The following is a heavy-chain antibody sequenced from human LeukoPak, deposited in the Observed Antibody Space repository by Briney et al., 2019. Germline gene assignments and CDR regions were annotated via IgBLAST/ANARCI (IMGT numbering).Heavy chain of an antibody. CDR3: ALLAASDTLFY. V-gene: IGHV1-2*02. Sequence: EASVKVSCKASGYTFTGYYMYWVRQAPGQGLEWMGWINPNSGGTQNAQKFQGRVTMTRDTSISTAYMELSRLRSDGTAVYYCALLAASDTLFYWGQGTLVTVSS. D-gene: IGHD6-13*01. J-gene: IGHJ4*02. CDR1: GYTFTGYY. CDR2: INPNSGGT.